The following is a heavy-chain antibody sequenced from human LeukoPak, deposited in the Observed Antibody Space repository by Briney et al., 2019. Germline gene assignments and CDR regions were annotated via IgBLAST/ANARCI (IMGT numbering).Heavy chain of an antibody. CDR3: ARDQGKYSHGQLDY. J-gene: IGHJ4*02. CDR2: ISNSGHNV. V-gene: IGHV3-48*03. Sequence: QPGGSLRLSCAASGFTFSSYEMTWVRQAPGKGLEWVSYISNSGHNVYYADSVKGRFTISRDNAKSSLYLQVDSLRAEDTAVYYCARDQGKYSHGQLDYWGQGILVTVSA. D-gene: IGHD5-18*01. CDR1: GFTFSSYE.